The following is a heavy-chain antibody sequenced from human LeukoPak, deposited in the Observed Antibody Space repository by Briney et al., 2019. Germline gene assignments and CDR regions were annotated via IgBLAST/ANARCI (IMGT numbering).Heavy chain of an antibody. V-gene: IGHV4-59*08. Sequence: SETLSLTCTVSGGSISSYYWSWIRQPPGKGLEWIGYIYYSGSTNYNPFLKSRVTISVDTSKNQFSLKLSSVTAADTAVYYCARVGTYSSSWYVSDWFDPWGQGTLVTVSS. D-gene: IGHD6-13*01. CDR1: GGSISSYY. CDR2: IYYSGST. CDR3: ARVGTYSSSWYVSDWFDP. J-gene: IGHJ5*02.